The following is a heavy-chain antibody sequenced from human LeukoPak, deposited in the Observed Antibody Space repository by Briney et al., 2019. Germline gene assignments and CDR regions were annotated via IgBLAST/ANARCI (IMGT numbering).Heavy chain of an antibody. V-gene: IGHV4-34*01. CDR1: GGSFSGYY. CDR3: ARGGRGYYANLRPPRPWFYFDY. CDR2: INHSGST. D-gene: IGHD3-10*01. J-gene: IGHJ4*02. Sequence: SETLSLTCAVYGGSFSGYYWSWIRQPPGKGLEWIGEINHSGSTNYNPSLKSRVTISVDTSKNQFSLKLRHVTAPDTAVSYCARGGRGYYANLRPPRPWFYFDYWGQGTLVTVSS.